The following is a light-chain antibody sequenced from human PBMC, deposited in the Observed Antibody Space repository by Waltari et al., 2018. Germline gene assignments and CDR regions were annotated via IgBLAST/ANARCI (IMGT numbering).Light chain of an antibody. J-gene: IGLJ3*02. Sequence: QSALTQPASVSESPGQSITISCTGTSSYVGGYNYVSWYQQHIGKAPKLMIYDVSKRPSGVSNRFSGSKSGNTASLTISGLQAEDEADYYCSSYTSSSTWVFGGGTKLTVL. CDR2: DVS. CDR3: SSYTSSSTWV. V-gene: IGLV2-14*01. CDR1: SSYVGGYNY.